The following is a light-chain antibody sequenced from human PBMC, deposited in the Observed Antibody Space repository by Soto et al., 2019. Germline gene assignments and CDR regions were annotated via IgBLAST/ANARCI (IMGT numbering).Light chain of an antibody. CDR1: QPLTTT. V-gene: IGKV3-15*01. CDR2: DAS. Sequence: EIVMTQSPATLSLSPGERATLSCRASQPLTTTLAWYQHKPGQAPKLLIFDASTRATLIPARFSGSGSGTEFTLTINSLQPEDFAIYYCHQYYNWPYTFGPRTKLEI. J-gene: IGKJ2*01. CDR3: HQYYNWPYT.